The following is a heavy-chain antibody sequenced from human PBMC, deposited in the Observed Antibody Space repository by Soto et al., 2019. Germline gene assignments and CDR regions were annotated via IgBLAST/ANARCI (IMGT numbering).Heavy chain of an antibody. V-gene: IGHV3-48*03. CDR1: GFTFSSHE. J-gene: IGHJ4*02. D-gene: IGHD3-10*01. CDR3: ARGDYYGSGSYYTVGFDY. Sequence: EVQLVESGGGLVQPGGSLRLSCAASGFTFSSHEMNWVRQAPGKGLEWVSYISSSGSTIYYADSVKGRFTISRDNTKNSLYLQMNSLRAEDTAVYYCARGDYYGSGSYYTVGFDYWGQGTLVTVSS. CDR2: ISSSGSTI.